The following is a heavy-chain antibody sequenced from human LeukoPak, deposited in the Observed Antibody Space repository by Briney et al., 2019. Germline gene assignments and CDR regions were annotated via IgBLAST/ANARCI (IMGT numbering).Heavy chain of an antibody. D-gene: IGHD4-23*01. J-gene: IGHJ3*02. CDR3: ARDRDYGGNHRWAFDI. Sequence: SETLSLTCTVSGGSISSGGYYWSWIRQHPEKGLEWIGYIYYSGSTYYNPSLKSRVTISVDTSKNQFSLKLSSVTAADTAVYYCARDRDYGGNHRWAFDIWGQGTMVTVSS. CDR2: IYYSGST. CDR1: GGSISSGGYY. V-gene: IGHV4-31*03.